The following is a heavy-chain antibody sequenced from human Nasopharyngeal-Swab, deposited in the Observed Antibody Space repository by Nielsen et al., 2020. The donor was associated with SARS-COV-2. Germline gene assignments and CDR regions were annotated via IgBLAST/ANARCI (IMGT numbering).Heavy chain of an antibody. CDR3: AKDRNPMVRGVTPLMN. V-gene: IGHV3-30*18. Sequence: GESLKISCAASGFTFSSYGMHWVRQAPGKGLEWVAVISYDGSNKYYAGSVKGRFTISRDNSKNTLYLQMNSLRAEDTAVYYCAKDRNPMVRGVTPLMNWGQGTLVTVSS. CDR1: GFTFSSYG. J-gene: IGHJ4*02. D-gene: IGHD3-10*01. CDR2: ISYDGSNK.